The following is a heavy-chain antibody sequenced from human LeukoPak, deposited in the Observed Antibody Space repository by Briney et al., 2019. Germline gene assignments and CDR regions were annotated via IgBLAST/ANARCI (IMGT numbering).Heavy chain of an antibody. CDR2: ISGYTGQT. V-gene: IGHV1-18*01. CDR1: GYTFTSHG. CDR3: ARDIAISQFDY. Sequence: VASVKVSCKASGYTFTSHGISWVRQAPGQGLEWMGWISGYTGQTEYSEKLQDRVTMTTDTCTTTAYMELRSLTFDDTAVYYCARDIAISQFDYWGQGTLVTVSS. D-gene: IGHD3-9*01. J-gene: IGHJ4*02.